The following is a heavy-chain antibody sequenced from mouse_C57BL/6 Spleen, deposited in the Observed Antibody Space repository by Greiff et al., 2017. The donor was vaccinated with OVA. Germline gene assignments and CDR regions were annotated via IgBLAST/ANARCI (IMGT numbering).Heavy chain of an antibody. CDR1: GYTFTSYW. CDR2: IYPGSGST. V-gene: IGHV1-55*01. J-gene: IGHJ2*01. D-gene: IGHD2-4*01. Sequence: VQLKQPGAELVKPGASVKMSCTASGYTFTSYWITWVKQRPGQGLEWIGDIYPGSGSTNYNEKFKSKATLTVDTSSSTAYMQLSSLTSEDCAVYYGARSKVYDYPNYLDYWGQGTTLTVSS. CDR3: ARSKVYDYPNYLDY.